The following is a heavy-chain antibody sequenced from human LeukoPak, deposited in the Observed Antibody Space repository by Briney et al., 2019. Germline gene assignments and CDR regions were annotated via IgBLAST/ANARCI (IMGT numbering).Heavy chain of an antibody. CDR3: ARIGYSSSSFDY. J-gene: IGHJ4*02. CDR1: GFPFSSFW. D-gene: IGHD6-6*01. V-gene: IGHV3-7*05. Sequence: GSLSVSCAASGFPFSSFWMSWVRQAPGKGLEWVANIKRDGSEKNYVGSVKGRFTISRDNAKNSVYLQMNSLRVEDTAVYFCARIGYSSSSFDYWGQGTLVTVSS. CDR2: IKRDGSEK.